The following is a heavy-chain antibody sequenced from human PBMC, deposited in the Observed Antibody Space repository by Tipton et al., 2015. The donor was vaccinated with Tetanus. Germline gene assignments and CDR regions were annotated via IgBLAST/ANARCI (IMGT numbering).Heavy chain of an antibody. V-gene: IGHV4-34*01. Sequence: GLVKPSETLSLTCEVYGGSFRGVFWTWFRQPPGRGLEWIGEIHPSGSTYYNPSFTSRITLSQDTSKNQFSLKLNSVTAADTAVYYCARGVDRAKAGTDWGQGTLVTVSS. CDR3: ARGVDRAKAGTD. CDR1: GGSFRGVF. CDR2: IHPSGST. J-gene: IGHJ4*02. D-gene: IGHD5-18*01.